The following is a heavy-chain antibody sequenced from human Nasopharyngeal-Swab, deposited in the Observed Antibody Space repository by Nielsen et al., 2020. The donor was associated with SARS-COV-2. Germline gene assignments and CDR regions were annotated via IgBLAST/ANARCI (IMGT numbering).Heavy chain of an antibody. Sequence: GGSLRLSCAASGFIFSNYSMSWVRQAPGKGLEWVSAISSSSTYIYYADSVKGRFTISRDNAENSLYLHMNSLRADDSAVYYCARRYYYDSSDYYPLDSWGQGTLVTVSS. CDR2: ISSSSTYI. CDR3: ARRYYYDSSDYYPLDS. V-gene: IGHV3-21*01. D-gene: IGHD3-22*01. J-gene: IGHJ4*02. CDR1: GFIFSNYS.